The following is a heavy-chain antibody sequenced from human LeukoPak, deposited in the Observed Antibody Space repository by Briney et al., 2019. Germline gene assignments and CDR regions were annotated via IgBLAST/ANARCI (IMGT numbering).Heavy chain of an antibody. CDR3: AKDYYGD. J-gene: IGHJ4*02. V-gene: IGHV3-30*18. CDR2: ISNDGNNK. D-gene: IGHD3-10*01. Sequence: GGSLRLSCAASGFTFSIYGMHWVRQAPGKGLEWVAVISNDGNNKYYADSVKGRFTISRDNSKNTVYLQMNSLKSEDTAVYHCAKDYYGDWGQGTLVTVSS. CDR1: GFTFSIYG.